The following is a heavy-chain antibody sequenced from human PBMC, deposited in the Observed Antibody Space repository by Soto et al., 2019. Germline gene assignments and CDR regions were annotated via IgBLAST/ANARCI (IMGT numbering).Heavy chain of an antibody. CDR1: GYTFTSYY. CDR2: INPSGGST. CDR3: ARDTGSGYDRPLIDY. V-gene: IGHV1-46*01. Sequence: QVQLVQSGAEVKKPGASVKVSCKASGYTFTSYYMHWVRQAPGQGLEWMGIINPSGGSTSYAQKFQGRVTMTRDTSTSTVYMELSSLRSEDTAVYYCARDTGSGYDRPLIDYWGQGTLVTVSS. D-gene: IGHD5-12*01. J-gene: IGHJ4*02.